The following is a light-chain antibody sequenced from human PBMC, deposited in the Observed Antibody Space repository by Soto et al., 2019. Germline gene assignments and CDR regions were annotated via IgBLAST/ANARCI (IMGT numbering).Light chain of an antibody. CDR1: SSDVGGYNY. J-gene: IGLJ2*01. Sequence: QSALTQPASVSGSPGQSITISCTGTSSDVGGYNYVSWYQQHPGKAPKLMIYDVSKRPSGVSNRFSGSKSGNMASLTISGLQAEDEADYYCSSYTSSSTLDVVFGGGTKLTVL. CDR2: DVS. V-gene: IGLV2-14*01. CDR3: SSYTSSSTLDVV.